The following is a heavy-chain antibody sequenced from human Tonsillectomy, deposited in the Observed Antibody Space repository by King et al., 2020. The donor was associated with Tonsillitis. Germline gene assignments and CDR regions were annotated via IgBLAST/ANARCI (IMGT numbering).Heavy chain of an antibody. CDR1: GFTFGDFA. Sequence: DVQLVESGGGLVQPGRSLRLSCTGSGFTFGDFAMSWVRQAPGKGLEWVGFIRNKPYGGTTEYAASVKGRFTISRDDSKSIAYLQMNSLKTDDTAVYYCTRDRVSMVRGADYYYMDVWGKGTTVSVSS. V-gene: IGHV3-49*04. D-gene: IGHD3-10*01. J-gene: IGHJ6*03. CDR3: TRDRVSMVRGADYYYMDV. CDR2: IRNKPYGGTT.